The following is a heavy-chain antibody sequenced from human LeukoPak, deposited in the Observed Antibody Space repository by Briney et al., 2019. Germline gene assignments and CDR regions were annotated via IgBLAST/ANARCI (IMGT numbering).Heavy chain of an antibody. CDR2: ISSSGSTI. J-gene: IGHJ4*02. CDR3: ARVHRSGGQPPDY. D-gene: IGHD4-23*01. Sequence: GGSLRLSCAASGFTFSDYYMSWIRQAPGKGPEWVSYISSSGSTIYYADSVKGRFTISRDNAKNSLYLQMNSLRAEDTAVYYCARVHRSGGQPPDYWGQGTLVTVSS. V-gene: IGHV3-11*01. CDR1: GFTFSDYY.